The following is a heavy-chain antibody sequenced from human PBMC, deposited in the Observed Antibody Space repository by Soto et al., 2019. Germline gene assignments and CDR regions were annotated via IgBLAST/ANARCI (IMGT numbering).Heavy chain of an antibody. CDR3: ARDLAHGGNSYYFDY. Sequence: SETLSLTWTVSGGSISSGDYYWSWIRQPTGKGLEWIGYIYYSGSTYYNPSLKSRVTISVDTSKNQFSLKLSSVTAADTAVYYCARDLAHGGNSYYFDYWGQGTLVTVSS. CDR2: IYYSGST. CDR1: GGSISSGDYY. J-gene: IGHJ4*02. V-gene: IGHV4-30-4*01. D-gene: IGHD2-21*02.